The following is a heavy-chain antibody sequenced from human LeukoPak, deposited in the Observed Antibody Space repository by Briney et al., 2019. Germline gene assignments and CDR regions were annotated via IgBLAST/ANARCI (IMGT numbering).Heavy chain of an antibody. Sequence: GGSLRLSCAASGFTFRSYSMNCVRHAPGEAREWFSYNSSSRSTIYYADSVKVRFTISRDNAKISLYVQMNSLRAEDTVVYYCASLAYYDINMDVWGKGTTVTISS. J-gene: IGHJ6*03. CDR1: GFTFRSYS. D-gene: IGHD3-9*01. V-gene: IGHV3-48*04. CDR3: ASLAYYDINMDV. CDR2: NSSSRSTI.